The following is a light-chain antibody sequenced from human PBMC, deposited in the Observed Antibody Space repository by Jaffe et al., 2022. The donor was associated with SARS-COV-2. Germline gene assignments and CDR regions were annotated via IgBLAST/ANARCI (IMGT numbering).Light chain of an antibody. CDR3: QQYGSSPRT. J-gene: IGKJ1*01. CDR1: QTVSSNY. CDR2: GAF. Sequence: EILLTQSPGTLSLSPGDGATLSCRASQTVSSNYLAWYQQKPGQAPRLLIYGAFNRATGIPDRFSGSGSGTDFIFTISRLEPEDFAVYYCQQYGSSPRTFGQGTKVEMK. V-gene: IGKV3-20*01.